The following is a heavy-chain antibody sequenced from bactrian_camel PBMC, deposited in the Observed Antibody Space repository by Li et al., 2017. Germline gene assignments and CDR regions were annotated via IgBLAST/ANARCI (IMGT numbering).Heavy chain of an antibody. D-gene: IGHD2*01. J-gene: IGHJ4*01. Sequence: HVQLVESGGNLVQPGGSLTLSCAGPGLTFSYHWMYWVRQAPGKGLEWVSGISTGSGVTAYGDSVKGRFTISTDNAKNTVFLQMNSLKPEDTAVYYCVRDAFVGARWWFYEYWGQGTQVTVS. CDR2: ISTGSGVT. CDR1: GLTFSYHW. V-gene: IGHV3S1*01. CDR3: VRDAFVGARWWFYEY.